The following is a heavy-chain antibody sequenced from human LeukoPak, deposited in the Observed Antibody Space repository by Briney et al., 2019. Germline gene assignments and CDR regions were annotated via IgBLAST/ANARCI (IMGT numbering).Heavy chain of an antibody. J-gene: IGHJ4*02. V-gene: IGHV4-34*01. CDR1: GGSFSGYY. CDR2: INHSGST. D-gene: IGHD3-22*01. CDR3: ARARPFCPYRYYDSSGYYYNPFDY. Sequence: SETLSLTCAVYGGSFSGYYWSWIRQPPGKGLEWIGEINHSGSTNYNPSLKSRVTISVDTSKNQFSLKLSSVTAADTAVYYCARARPFCPYRYYDSSGYYYNPFDYWGQGTLVTVSS.